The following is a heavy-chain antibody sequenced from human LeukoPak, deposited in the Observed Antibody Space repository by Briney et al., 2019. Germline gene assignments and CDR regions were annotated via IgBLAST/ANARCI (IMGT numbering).Heavy chain of an antibody. V-gene: IGHV3-11*05. Sequence: PGGSLRLSCAASGFTVSSNYMSWIRQAPGKGLEWVSYILMSTNYTSYAASVKGRFTISRDNAKNSLYLQMNSLRAEDTALYYCAKEGGTRGTFDVWGQGTMVTVSS. CDR1: GFTVSSNY. CDR3: AKEGGTRGTFDV. CDR2: ILMSTNYT. D-gene: IGHD3/OR15-3a*01. J-gene: IGHJ3*01.